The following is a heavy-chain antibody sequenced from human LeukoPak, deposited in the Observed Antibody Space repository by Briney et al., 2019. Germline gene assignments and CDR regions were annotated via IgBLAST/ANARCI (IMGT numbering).Heavy chain of an antibody. CDR1: GFTFSSYA. CDR3: AKEAVISRYRYSSSSKAPFDY. V-gene: IGHV3-23*01. J-gene: IGHJ4*02. D-gene: IGHD6-6*01. Sequence: GGSLRLSCAASGFTFSSYAMHWVRQAPGKGLEWVSAISGSGGSTYYADSVKGRFTISRDNSKNTLYLQMNSLRAEDAAVYYCAKEAVISRYRYSSSSKAPFDYWGQRTLVTLSS. CDR2: ISGSGGST.